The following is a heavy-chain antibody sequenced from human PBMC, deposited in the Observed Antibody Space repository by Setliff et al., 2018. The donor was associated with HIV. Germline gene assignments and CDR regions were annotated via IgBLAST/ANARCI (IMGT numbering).Heavy chain of an antibody. CDR1: GYSFTSYA. CDR2: INTDTGNP. CDR3: ATVIERIDSSSHWFYY. J-gene: IGHJ4*02. Sequence: GASVKVSCKASGYSFTSYAMNWVRQAPGQGLEWMGWINTDTGNPTYAQGFTGRFVFSLDTSVSTAYLQITSLKAEDTAVYYCATVIERIDSSSHWFYYWGQGTLVTVSS. D-gene: IGHD6-13*01. V-gene: IGHV7-4-1*02.